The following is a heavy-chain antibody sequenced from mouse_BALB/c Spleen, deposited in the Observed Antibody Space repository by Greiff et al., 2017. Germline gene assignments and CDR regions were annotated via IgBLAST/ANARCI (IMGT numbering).Heavy chain of an antibody. J-gene: IGHJ2*01. CDR2: ISNGGGST. Sequence: DVQLVESGGGLVQPGGSLKLSCAASGFTFSSYTMSWVRQTPEKRLEWVAYISNGGGSTYYPDTVKGRFTISRDNAKNTLYLQMSSLNSEDTAMYYCARHGTTVFDYWGQGTTLTVSS. CDR3: ARHGTTVFDY. CDR1: GFTFSSYT. D-gene: IGHD1-1*01. V-gene: IGHV5-12-2*01.